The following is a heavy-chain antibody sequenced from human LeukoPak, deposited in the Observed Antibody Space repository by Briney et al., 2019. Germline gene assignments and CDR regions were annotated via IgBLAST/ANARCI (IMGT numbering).Heavy chain of an antibody. Sequence: SVKFSCKASGGTFCTDAISWVRQVPGQGLEWMGGVIPYLGIIDYTQKFQGRITISADKSTSTAYMEMNSLTSEDTAVYYCARDTAVAPSSNWFDPWGQGTLVTVSS. J-gene: IGHJ5*02. CDR2: VIPYLGII. CDR3: ARDTAVAPSSNWFDP. CDR1: GGTFCTDA. D-gene: IGHD6-19*01. V-gene: IGHV1-69*10.